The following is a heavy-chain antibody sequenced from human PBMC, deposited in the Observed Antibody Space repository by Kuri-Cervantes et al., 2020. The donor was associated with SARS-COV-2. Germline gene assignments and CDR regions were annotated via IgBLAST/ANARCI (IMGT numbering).Heavy chain of an antibody. V-gene: IGHV3-23*01. Sequence: GSLRLPCAASGFTVSSYAMSWVRQAPGKGLEWVSGISGSGGSTYYADSVKGRFTISRDNSKNTLYLQMNSLRAEDTAVYYCAKEFSGSYWTGNFDYWGQGTLVTVSS. CDR3: AKEFSGSYWTGNFDY. CDR1: GFTVSSYA. J-gene: IGHJ4*02. CDR2: ISGSGGST. D-gene: IGHD1-26*01.